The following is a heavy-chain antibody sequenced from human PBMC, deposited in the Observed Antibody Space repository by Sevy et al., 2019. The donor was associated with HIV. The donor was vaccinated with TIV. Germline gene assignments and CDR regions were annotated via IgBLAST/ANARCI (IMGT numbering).Heavy chain of an antibody. CDR3: AKGQTDYYDTSGPVDY. J-gene: IGHJ4*02. D-gene: IGHD3-22*01. V-gene: IGHV3-30*02. CDR2: IRYDGSNK. Sequence: GGSLRLSCAASGFTFSTYDMHWVRQAPGKGLEWVAYIRYDGSNKYYADSVRGRFTISRDNSKNTLYLQMNSLRAEDTALYYCAKGQTDYYDTSGPVDYWGQGTLVTVSS. CDR1: GFTFSTYD.